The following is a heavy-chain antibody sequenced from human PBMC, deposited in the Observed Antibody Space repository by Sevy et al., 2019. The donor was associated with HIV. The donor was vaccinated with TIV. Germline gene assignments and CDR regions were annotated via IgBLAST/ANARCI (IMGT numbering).Heavy chain of an antibody. D-gene: IGHD3-10*01. Sequence: SETLSLTCAVSGGSISSGGYSWSWIRQPPGKGLEWIGYIYHRGSTYYNPSLKSRVTISVDRSKNQFSLKLSSVTAADTAVYYCASMAGGFDPLGQGTMVTVSS. J-gene: IGHJ5*02. CDR3: ASMAGGFDP. CDR2: IYHRGST. V-gene: IGHV4-30-2*01. CDR1: GGSISSGGYS.